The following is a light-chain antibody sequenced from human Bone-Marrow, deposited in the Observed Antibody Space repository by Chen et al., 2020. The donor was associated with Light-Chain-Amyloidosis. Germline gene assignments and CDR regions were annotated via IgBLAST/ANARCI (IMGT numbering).Light chain of an antibody. CDR1: NIGSTS. V-gene: IGLV3-21*02. J-gene: IGLJ3*02. Sequence: SYVLTQPSSVSVAPGQTATISCGGTNIGSTSVHGYQETPGQAPLLVVYGDSDRHSGIPERVAGSNSGSTATLTIRRVEAGDEAYYYCQVWDRSSDRPGFGGGTKLTVL. CDR2: GDS. CDR3: QVWDRSSDRPG.